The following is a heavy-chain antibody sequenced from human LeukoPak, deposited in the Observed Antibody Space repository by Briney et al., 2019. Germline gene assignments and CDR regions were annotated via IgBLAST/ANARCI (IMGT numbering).Heavy chain of an antibody. D-gene: IGHD6-13*01. CDR3: ARDRASSSWYEGFDY. Sequence: PSETLSLTCTVSGGSISSYYWSWIRQPAGKGLEWIGRIYTSGSTNYNPSLKSRVTMSVDTSKNQFSLKLSSVTAADTAVYYCARDRASSSWYEGFDYWGQGTLVTVSS. CDR1: GGSISSYY. J-gene: IGHJ4*02. V-gene: IGHV4-4*07. CDR2: IYTSGST.